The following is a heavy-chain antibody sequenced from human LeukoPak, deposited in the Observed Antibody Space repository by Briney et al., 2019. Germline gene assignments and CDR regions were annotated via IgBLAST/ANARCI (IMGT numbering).Heavy chain of an antibody. D-gene: IGHD5-18*01. Sequence: PGGSLRLSCAASGFTFSSYGMHWVRQAPGKGLEWVAVISYDGSNKYYADSVKGRFTISRDNSKNTLYLQMNSLRAEDTAVYYCAKATGDTAMDYGMDVWGQGATVTVSS. V-gene: IGHV3-30*18. CDR3: AKATGDTAMDYGMDV. CDR1: GFTFSSYG. CDR2: ISYDGSNK. J-gene: IGHJ6*02.